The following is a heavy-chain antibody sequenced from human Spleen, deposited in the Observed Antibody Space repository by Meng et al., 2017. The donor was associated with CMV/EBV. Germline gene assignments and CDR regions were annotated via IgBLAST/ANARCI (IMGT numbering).Heavy chain of an antibody. CDR2: IYYSGST. D-gene: IGHD5-18*01. CDR1: GASISGYY. V-gene: IGHV4-59*01. J-gene: IGHJ4*02. CDR3: ASYSRGYSPH. Sequence: SETLSLTCTVSGASISGYYCTWIRQPPGKGLEWIGYIYYSGSTDYNPSLKSRVTMSVDTSKNQFSLKLRSVTAADTAVYYCASYSRGYSPHWGQGTLVTVSS.